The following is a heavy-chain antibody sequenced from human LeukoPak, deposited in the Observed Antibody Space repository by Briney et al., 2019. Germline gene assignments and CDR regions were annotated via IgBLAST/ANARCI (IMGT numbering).Heavy chain of an antibody. CDR1: GFTFDDYT. V-gene: IGHV3-43*01. CDR2: ISWDGGGT. CDR3: AKDIGAAGAGFDY. Sequence: GGSLRLSCAASGFTFDDYTMHWVRQAPGKGLEWVSLISWDGGGTYYADSVKGRFTISRDNSKNSLYLQMNSLRTEDTALYYCAKDIGAAGAGFDYWGQGTLVTVSS. J-gene: IGHJ4*02. D-gene: IGHD3-10*01.